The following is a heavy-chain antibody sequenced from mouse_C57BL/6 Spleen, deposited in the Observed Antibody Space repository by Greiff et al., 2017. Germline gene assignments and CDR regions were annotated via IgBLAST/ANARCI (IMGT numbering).Heavy chain of an antibody. Sequence: VHVKQSGPELVKPGASVTISCKASGYSFPDYNMNWVTQSNGKSLEWIGVINPNYGTTSYNQKFKGKATLTVDQSSSTAYMLLNSLTSEDSAVYYCARSGDYYGGYAMDYWCQGTSVTVSS. J-gene: IGHJ4*01. CDR3: ARSGDYYGGYAMDY. CDR2: INPNYGTT. V-gene: IGHV1-39*01. CDR1: GYSFPDYN. D-gene: IGHD1-1*01.